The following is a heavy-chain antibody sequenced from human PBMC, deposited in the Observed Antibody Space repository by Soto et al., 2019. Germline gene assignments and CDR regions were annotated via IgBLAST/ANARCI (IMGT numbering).Heavy chain of an antibody. J-gene: IGHJ4*02. D-gene: IGHD4-4*01. V-gene: IGHV4-30-2*01. CDR3: ARGMTTVTTLDY. CDR1: GGSISSGGYC. Sequence: QLQLQESGSGLVKPSQTLSLTCAVSGGSISSGGYCCSWIRQPPGKGLEWIGYIYHSGGTYYNPSLKSRGTISVDRSKHQFSLKLSSVTAADTAVYYCARGMTTVTTLDYWGQGTLVTVSS. CDR2: IYHSGGT.